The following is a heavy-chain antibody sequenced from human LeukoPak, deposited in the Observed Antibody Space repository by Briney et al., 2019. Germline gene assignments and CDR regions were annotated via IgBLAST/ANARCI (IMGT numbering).Heavy chain of an antibody. V-gene: IGHV3-21*01. CDR1: GFTCSNYN. CDR2: TISNNDYK. D-gene: IGHD3-22*01. Sequence: SGGSLRLSCAASGFTCSNYNMNWVRQAPGKELEWVSSTISNNDYKYYADSVKGRFTISRDNAKNSLYLQMNSLRAEDTAVYYCARVHYYYDSSSSRLGGYFDYWGQGTLVTVSS. J-gene: IGHJ4*02. CDR3: ARVHYYYDSSSSRLGGYFDY.